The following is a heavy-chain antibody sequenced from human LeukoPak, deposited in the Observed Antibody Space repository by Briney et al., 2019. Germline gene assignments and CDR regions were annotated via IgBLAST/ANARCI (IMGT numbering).Heavy chain of an antibody. CDR2: IKQDGSEK. Sequence: GGSLRLSCAASGFTFSSYWMSWVRQAPGKGLEWVANIKQDGSEKYYVDSVKGRFTISRDNAKNSLYQQMNSLRAEDTAVYYCARDLAYGSGSTYDYWGQGTLVTVSS. CDR3: ARDLAYGSGSTYDY. CDR1: GFTFSSYW. V-gene: IGHV3-7*01. D-gene: IGHD3-10*01. J-gene: IGHJ4*02.